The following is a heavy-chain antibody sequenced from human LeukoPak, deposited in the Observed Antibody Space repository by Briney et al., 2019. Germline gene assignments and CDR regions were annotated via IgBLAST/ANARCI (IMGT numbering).Heavy chain of an antibody. CDR2: ISGSGGTT. CDR3: AKGTTVVTQDAFDI. CDR1: GFTFSSYA. D-gene: IGHD4-23*01. V-gene: IGHV3-23*01. J-gene: IGHJ3*02. Sequence: PGGSLRLSCAASGFTFSSYAMSWVRQAPGKGVEWVSAISGSGGTTYYADSVNGRFTISRDNSNNTLYLQMNSLRAEDTAVYYCAKGTTVVTQDAFDIWGQGTMVTVSS.